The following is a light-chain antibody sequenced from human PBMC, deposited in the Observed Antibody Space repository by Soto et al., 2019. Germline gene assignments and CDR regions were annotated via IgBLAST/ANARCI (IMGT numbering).Light chain of an antibody. V-gene: IGLV4-60*03. CDR2: VEGSGGY. CDR3: ETCDSSTRV. J-gene: IGLJ3*02. Sequence: QLVLTQSSSASVSLGSSVKLTCTLSSGHRSYIIAWHQQQPGKAPRYLMKVEGSGGYNKGSGIPDRFSGSSSGADRYLTISSLQSEDEADYFCETCDSSTRVFGGGTKLTVL. CDR1: SGHRSYI.